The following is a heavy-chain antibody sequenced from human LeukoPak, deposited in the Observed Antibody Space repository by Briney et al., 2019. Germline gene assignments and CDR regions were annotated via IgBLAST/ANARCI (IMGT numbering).Heavy chain of an antibody. CDR3: AKGGGYGLIDY. V-gene: IGHV4-39*02. CDR1: GASVSGSPYY. D-gene: IGHD3-16*01. CDR2: IYSSGST. J-gene: IGHJ4*02. Sequence: SETLSLTCTVSGASVSGSPYYWGWIRQPPGKGLEWIGSIYSSGSTYYNAPLQSRVTISIETSKNQISLRLNSVTAADTAIYYCAKGGGYGLIDYWGQGTLVTVSS.